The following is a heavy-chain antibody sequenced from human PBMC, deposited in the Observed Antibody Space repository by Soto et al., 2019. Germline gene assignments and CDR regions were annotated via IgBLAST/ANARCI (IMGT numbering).Heavy chain of an antibody. CDR1: GDSVSSNSAA. CDR3: ARAGGYDRPWGWFDP. J-gene: IGHJ5*02. V-gene: IGHV6-1*01. D-gene: IGHD5-12*01. CDR2: TYYRSKWYI. Sequence: SQTLSLTCDISGDSVSSNSAAWNWIRQTPSRGLEWLGRTYYRSKWYINYAVSVKSRITVNPDTSKNQFSLQLNSVTPEDTAVYYCARAGGYDRPWGWFDPWGQGTLVTVSS.